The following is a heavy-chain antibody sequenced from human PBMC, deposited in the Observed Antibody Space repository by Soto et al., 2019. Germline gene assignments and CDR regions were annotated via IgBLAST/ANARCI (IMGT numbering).Heavy chain of an antibody. J-gene: IGHJ5*02. V-gene: IGHV4-39*01. CDR1: GDSISSSIYY. CDR3: ARPLQLAVSGFDP. CDR2: IHYRANS. Sequence: PSETLSLTCAVSGDSISSSIYYWAWIRQPPGKGLEWIGSIHYRANSYYSPSLKSRITISVDTSKNQISLRLSSVTAADTAVYYCARPLQLAVSGFDPWGQGTLVTVSS. D-gene: IGHD3-3*02.